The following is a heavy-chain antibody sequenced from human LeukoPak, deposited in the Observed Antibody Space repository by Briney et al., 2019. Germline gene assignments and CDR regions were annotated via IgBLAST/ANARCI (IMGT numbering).Heavy chain of an antibody. D-gene: IGHD2-2*01. J-gene: IGHJ4*02. CDR2: ISGSGGST. Sequence: AGGSLRLSCPASGLTFSSYAMSWVRQAPGKGLEWVSAISGSGGSTYYADSVKGRFSISRDNSKNTLYLQMNSLRAEDTAVYYCAKRQIIVVSAFDYWGQGTLVTVSS. CDR3: AKRQIIVVSAFDY. CDR1: GLTFSSYA. V-gene: IGHV3-23*01.